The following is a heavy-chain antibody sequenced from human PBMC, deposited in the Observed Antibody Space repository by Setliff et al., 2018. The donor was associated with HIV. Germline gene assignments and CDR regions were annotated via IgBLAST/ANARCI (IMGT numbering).Heavy chain of an antibody. CDR3: ARHEITMVRGVTIKAGYSFDY. D-gene: IGHD3-10*01. V-gene: IGHV4-61*02. CDR2: IYTSGST. Sequence: KPSETLSLTCTVSGVFISGGSYYWSWIRQPAGKGLEWIGRIYTSGSTNYNPSLKSRVSISVDMSKNQFSLNLSSVTAADTAVYYCARHEITMVRGVTIKAGYSFDYWGQGTLVTVSS. J-gene: IGHJ4*02. CDR1: GVFISGGSYY.